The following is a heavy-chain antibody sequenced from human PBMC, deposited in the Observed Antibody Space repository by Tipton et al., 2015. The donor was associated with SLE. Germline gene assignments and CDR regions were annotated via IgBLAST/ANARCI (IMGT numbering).Heavy chain of an antibody. CDR2: INDAEGT. CDR1: GVSFSGYY. V-gene: IGHV4-34*01. D-gene: IGHD3-9*01. Sequence: TLSLTCEVYGVSFSGYYWSWIRQSPGKGLEWIGEINDAEGTKYNPSLESRVSISVDTSKNQFSLKLSSVTAADTAVYYCARGWDILTANWFDPWGQGTLVTVSS. CDR3: ARGWDILTANWFDP. J-gene: IGHJ5*02.